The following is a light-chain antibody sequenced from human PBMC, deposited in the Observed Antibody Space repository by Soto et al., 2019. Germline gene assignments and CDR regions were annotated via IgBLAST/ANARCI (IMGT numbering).Light chain of an antibody. J-gene: IGLJ3*02. Sequence: QSALTQPASVSGSPGQAITISCTGTSSDVGGYNYVSWYQQHPGKAPKLMIYDVTNRPSGVSNRFSGSKSGNTASLTISGVQGEDEADYYCSSYTTSSTLVFGGGTKVTV. V-gene: IGLV2-14*01. CDR1: SSDVGGYNY. CDR2: DVT. CDR3: SSYTTSSTLV.